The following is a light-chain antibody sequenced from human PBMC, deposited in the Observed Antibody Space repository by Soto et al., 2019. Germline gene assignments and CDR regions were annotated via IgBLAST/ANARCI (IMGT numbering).Light chain of an antibody. Sequence: DVVLTQTPLSSPVTLGQPASISCRSSQSLVYSDGNTYLSWLQQRPGQPPRLLIYQISNRFSGVPDRFSGSGAGKDFTLNISRVEAEDGGFYYCMQFAHFPRTFGQGTKLEI. CDR2: QIS. J-gene: IGKJ1*01. CDR1: QSLVYSDGNTY. CDR3: MQFAHFPRT. V-gene: IGKV2-24*01.